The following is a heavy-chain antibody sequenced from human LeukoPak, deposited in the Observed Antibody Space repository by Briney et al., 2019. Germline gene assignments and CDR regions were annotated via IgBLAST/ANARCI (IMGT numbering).Heavy chain of an antibody. CDR2: INPSGGST. CDR3: AREPGVAPGVGPSYDSSGYYEGLFDY. CDR1: GYTFTIYY. J-gene: IGHJ4*02. D-gene: IGHD3-22*01. V-gene: IGHV1-46*01. Sequence: ASVSVSYRASGYTFTIYYMHWVRQAPGQGLEWMGIINPSGGSTIYAQKFQGRVTITRDTSTSTVYMELSSLRSEDTAVYYCAREPGVAPGVGPSYDSSGYYEGLFDYWGQGTLVTVSS.